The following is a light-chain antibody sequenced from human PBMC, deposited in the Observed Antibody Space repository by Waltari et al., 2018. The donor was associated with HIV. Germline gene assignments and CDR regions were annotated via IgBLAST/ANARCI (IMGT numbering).Light chain of an antibody. V-gene: IGLV2-14*01. CDR1: NSDVGGYNY. CDR2: EVS. CDR3: SSFRSSNTYV. J-gene: IGLJ1*01. Sequence: QSALTQPASVSGSPGKSLTISCTGTNSDVGGYNYVPWYQHHPGKAPKLRIFEVSNRPSGVSNRFSGSKSGNTASLTISGLQAEDEADYYCSSFRSSNTYVFGPGTKVTVL.